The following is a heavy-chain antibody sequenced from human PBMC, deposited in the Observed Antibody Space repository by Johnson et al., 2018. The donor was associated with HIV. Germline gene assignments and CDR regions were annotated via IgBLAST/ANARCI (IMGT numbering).Heavy chain of an antibody. CDR3: ARDQGQWLTQVWDAFDI. V-gene: IGHV3-9*01. J-gene: IGHJ3*02. CDR1: GFTFDDYA. Sequence: VQLVESGGGLVQPGRSLRLSCAASGFTFDDYAMHWVRQAPGKGLEWVSGISWNSGSIGYADSVKGRFTISRDNAKNSLYLQMNSLGAEDTAVYFCARDQGQWLTQVWDAFDIWGQGTMVTVSS. CDR2: ISWNSGSI. D-gene: IGHD6-19*01.